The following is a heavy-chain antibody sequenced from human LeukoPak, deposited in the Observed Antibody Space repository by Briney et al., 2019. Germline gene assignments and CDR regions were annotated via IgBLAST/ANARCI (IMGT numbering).Heavy chain of an antibody. CDR3: AKMNSGSRYFDY. D-gene: IGHD1-7*01. V-gene: IGHV3-23*01. J-gene: IGHJ4*01. CDR2: ISDSGGST. CDR1: GFTFNHYA. Sequence: GGSLRLSCAPSGFTFNHYAMTWVRQAPGKGLEWVSLISDSGGSTYYADSVKGRFTISRDNPKNTLYLQMNSLRAEDTAVYYCAKMNSGSRYFDYWGQGSLVGVSS.